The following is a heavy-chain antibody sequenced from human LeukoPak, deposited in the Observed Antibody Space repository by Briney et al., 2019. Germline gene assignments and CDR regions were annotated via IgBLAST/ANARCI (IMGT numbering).Heavy chain of an antibody. V-gene: IGHV3-9*01. CDR2: ISWHSGRL. J-gene: IGHJ5*02. CDR3: AKGSGYSSSSRRFDP. D-gene: IGHD6-6*01. Sequence: PGGSLRLSCAASGFTFDDYDMQGVRRARGKGRGGGTGISWHSGRLGYAHSVKGRFTISRDNAKNSLYLQMNRLRAEDTALYYCAKGSGYSSSSRRFDPWGQGTLVTLSP. CDR1: GFTFDDYD.